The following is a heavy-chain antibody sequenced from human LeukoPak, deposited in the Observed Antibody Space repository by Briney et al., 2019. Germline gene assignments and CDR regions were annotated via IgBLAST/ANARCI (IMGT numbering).Heavy chain of an antibody. J-gene: IGHJ6*03. Sequence: SVKVCCKASGGTFSSYAISWVRQAPGQGLEWMGGIIPIFGTANYAQKFQGRVTITADESTSTAYMELSSLRSEDTAVYYCAREGIAAAGTGGKVYYYYYMDVWGKGTTVTVSS. CDR3: AREGIAAAGTGGKVYYYYYMDV. D-gene: IGHD6-13*01. V-gene: IGHV1-69*13. CDR2: IIPIFGTA. CDR1: GGTFSSYA.